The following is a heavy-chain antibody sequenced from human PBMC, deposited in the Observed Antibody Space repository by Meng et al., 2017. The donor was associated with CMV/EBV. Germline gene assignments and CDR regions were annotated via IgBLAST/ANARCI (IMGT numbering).Heavy chain of an antibody. J-gene: IGHJ4*02. CDR3: ARPYSGYYYPGFDY. CDR2: IIPIFGTA. D-gene: IGHD3-22*01. Sequence: QVQMVKCGEEVQKPGSSVKVSCKASGGNFSIYAISWVRQAHGTGLEWMGGIIPIFGTANYAQKFQGRVTITADESTSKAYMELSSLRSEDTAVYYCARPYSGYYYPGFDYWGQGTLVTVAS. V-gene: IGHV1-69*01. CDR1: GGNFSIYA.